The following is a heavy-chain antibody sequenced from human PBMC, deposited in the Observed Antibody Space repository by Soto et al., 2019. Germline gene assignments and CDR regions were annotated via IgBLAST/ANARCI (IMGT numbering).Heavy chain of an antibody. Sequence: SVKVSGKASGGTFSSYAISWVRQAPGQGLEWMGGIIPIFGTANYAQKFQGRVTITADESTSTAYMELSSLRSEDTAVYYCARYGAYCTNGVCRGIYYYYGMDVWGQGTTVTVSS. D-gene: IGHD2-8*01. V-gene: IGHV1-69*13. CDR1: GGTFSSYA. CDR2: IIPIFGTA. CDR3: ARYGAYCTNGVCRGIYYYYGMDV. J-gene: IGHJ6*02.